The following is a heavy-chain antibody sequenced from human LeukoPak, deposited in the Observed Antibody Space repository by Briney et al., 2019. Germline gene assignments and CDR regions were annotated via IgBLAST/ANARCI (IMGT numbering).Heavy chain of an antibody. CDR3: AKDRDIILTGHGMDV. V-gene: IGHV3-23*01. D-gene: IGHD3-9*01. J-gene: IGHJ6*02. CDR1: GFTFSRFA. Sequence: GGSLRFSCEASGFTFSRFAMTWVRQAPGKGLEWVSTIGGLGESTNYADSVKGRFTISRDNSKNTLYLQMNNLRAEDTAVYYCAKDRDIILTGHGMDVWGQGTTVTVSS. CDR2: IGGLGEST.